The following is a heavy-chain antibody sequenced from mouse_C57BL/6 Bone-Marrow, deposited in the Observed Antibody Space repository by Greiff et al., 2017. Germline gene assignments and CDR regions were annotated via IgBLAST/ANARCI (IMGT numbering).Heavy chain of an antibody. Sequence: EVHLVESGPGLVKPSQSLSLTCSVTGYSITSGYYWNWIRQFPGNKLEWMGYISYDGSNNYNPSLKNRISITRDTSNNQFVLKLKSVTTEDTATYYCARDDLLQRYWGQGTLGTGSA. CDR3: ARDDLLQRY. V-gene: IGHV3-6*01. J-gene: IGHJ3*01. D-gene: IGHD1-1*01. CDR1: GYSITSGYY. CDR2: ISYDGSN.